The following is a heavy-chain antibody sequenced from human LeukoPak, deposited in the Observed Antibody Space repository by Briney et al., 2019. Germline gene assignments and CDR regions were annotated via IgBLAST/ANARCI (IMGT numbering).Heavy chain of an antibody. D-gene: IGHD3-16*02. CDR3: AKDYVWGSYRYSYFDY. J-gene: IGHJ4*02. CDR1: GXTFSLYA. CDR2: ISYDGSKK. Sequence: GGSLRLSCAASGXTFSLYAMHWVRQAPGKGLEWVAVISYDGSKKYYAESVKGRFTISRDNSKNTLSLQMNTLRAEDTAVYYCAKDYVWGSYRYSYFDYWGQGTLVTVSS. V-gene: IGHV3-30-3*02.